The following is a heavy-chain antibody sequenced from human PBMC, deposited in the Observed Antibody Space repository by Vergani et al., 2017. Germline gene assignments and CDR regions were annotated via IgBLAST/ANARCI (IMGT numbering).Heavy chain of an antibody. J-gene: IGHJ6*02. Sequence: QVQLVQSGAEVKKPGSSVKVSCKASGGTFSSYAISWVRQAPGQGLEWMGGIIPIFGTANYAQKFQGRVTITADESTSTAYMELSSLRSEDTAVYYCARYKWRGEAAGTPYYYGMDVWGQGTTVTVSS. CDR3: ARYKWRGEAAGTPYYYGMDV. CDR1: GGTFSSYA. CDR2: IIPIFGTA. D-gene: IGHD6-13*01. V-gene: IGHV1-69*01.